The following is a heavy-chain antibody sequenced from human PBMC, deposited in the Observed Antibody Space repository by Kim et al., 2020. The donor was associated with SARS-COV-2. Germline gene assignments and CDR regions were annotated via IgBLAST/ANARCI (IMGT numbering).Heavy chain of an antibody. J-gene: IGHJ4*02. CDR2: ISFDRSDK. CDR3: ARGREQLVRSYFDY. V-gene: IGHV3-30*04. D-gene: IGHD6-6*01. Sequence: GGSLRLSCAASGFTFYNYAMHWVRQAPGKGLEWVSFISFDRSDKYYADFVKGRFTISRDNYKNTLYLQMNSLRADDTAVYYCARGREQLVRSYFDYWGQGALVTVSS. CDR1: GFTFYNYA.